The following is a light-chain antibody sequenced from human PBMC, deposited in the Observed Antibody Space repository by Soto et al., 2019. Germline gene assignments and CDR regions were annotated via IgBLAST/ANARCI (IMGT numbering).Light chain of an antibody. CDR1: QSVTTN. V-gene: IGKV3-15*01. CDR3: QQYNDWPPYT. CDR2: GAS. Sequence: ETVVTQSPATLSVSPGERATLSCRASQSVTTNLAWYQQKSGQAPRLLIYGASTRATGVPARFSGIGSGTEFTLTISSLQSEDFAVYYCQQYNDWPPYTFGQGTKLEIK. J-gene: IGKJ2*01.